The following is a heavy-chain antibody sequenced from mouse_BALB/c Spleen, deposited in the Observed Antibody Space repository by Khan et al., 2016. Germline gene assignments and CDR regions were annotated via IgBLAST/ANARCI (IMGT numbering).Heavy chain of an antibody. Sequence: QVQLQQSGAELARPGASVKMSCKASGYTFTSYTMHWVKQRPGQGLEWIGYINPSSGYTNYNQKFKDKATLTADKSSSKAYMQLRSLTAEHSAVYYCARLRLGLLDSFAHWGQGTTLTVSS. CDR1: GYTFTSYT. CDR2: INPSSGYT. CDR3: ARLRLGLLDSFAH. V-gene: IGHV1-4*01. J-gene: IGHJ2*01. D-gene: IGHD1-2*01.